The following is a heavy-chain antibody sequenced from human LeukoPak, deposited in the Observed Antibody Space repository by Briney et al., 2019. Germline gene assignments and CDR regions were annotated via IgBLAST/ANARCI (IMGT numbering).Heavy chain of an antibody. CDR3: ARDQVSAEAFGSGWLFDY. CDR2: ISYDGSNK. J-gene: IGHJ4*02. D-gene: IGHD6-19*01. CDR1: GFTFSSYG. Sequence: GGSLRLSCAASGFTFSSYGMHWVRQAPGKGLEWVAVISYDGSNKYYADSVKGRFTISRDNSKNTLYLQMNSLRAEDTAVYYCARDQVSAEAFGSGWLFDYWGQGTLVTVSS. V-gene: IGHV3-30*03.